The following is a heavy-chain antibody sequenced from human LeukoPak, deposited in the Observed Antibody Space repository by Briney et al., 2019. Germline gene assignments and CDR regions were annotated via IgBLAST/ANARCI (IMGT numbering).Heavy chain of an antibody. CDR1: GGSISSYY. V-gene: IGHV4-59*01. Sequence: SETLSLTCTVSGGSISSYYWSWIRQPPGKGLEWIGHIYYSGSTNYNPSLKSRVTISVDTSKNQFSLKLSSVTAADTAVYYCARLGYCSGGSCYSWFDPWGQGTLVTVSS. CDR3: ARLGYCSGGSCYSWFDP. CDR2: IYYSGST. J-gene: IGHJ5*02. D-gene: IGHD2-15*01.